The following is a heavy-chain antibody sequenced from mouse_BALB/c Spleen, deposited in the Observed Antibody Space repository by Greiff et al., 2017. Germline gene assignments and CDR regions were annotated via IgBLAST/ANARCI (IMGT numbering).Heavy chain of an antibody. D-gene: IGHD2-9*01. CDR2: INPSSGYT. Sequence: QVQLQQSGAELARPGASVKMSCKASGYTFTSYTMHWVKQRPGQGLEWIGYINPSSGYTNYNQKFKDKATLTADKSSSTAFMHLNSLTSEDSAVYYCASYYGFMDYWGQGTSVTVAT. J-gene: IGHJ4*01. CDR3: ASYYGFMDY. V-gene: IGHV1-4*01. CDR1: GYTFTSYT.